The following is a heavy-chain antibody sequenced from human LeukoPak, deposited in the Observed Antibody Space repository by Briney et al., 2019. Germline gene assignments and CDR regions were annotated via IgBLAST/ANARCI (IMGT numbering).Heavy chain of an antibody. CDR2: ISASGGDT. Sequence: PGGSLRLSCAASGFTFASYAMSWVRQAPGKGLEWVSTISASGGDTFYTQSVKGRFSISRDNSKNTLSLHMNTLRAEDTAVYYCVKDLDNYSAFDIWGQGTMVTVSS. CDR3: VKDLDNYSAFDI. V-gene: IGHV3-23*01. J-gene: IGHJ3*02. CDR1: GFTFASYA. D-gene: IGHD5-24*01.